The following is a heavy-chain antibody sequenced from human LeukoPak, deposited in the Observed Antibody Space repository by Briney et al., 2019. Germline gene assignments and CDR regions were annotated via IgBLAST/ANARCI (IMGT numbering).Heavy chain of an antibody. V-gene: IGHV4-4*07. J-gene: IGHJ5*01. Sequence: PSETLSLTCTVSGGSISSYYWSWIRQPAGKGLEWIGRIYTSGSTNYNPSLKSRVTMSVDTSKNQFSLRLSSVNAADTAVYFCAREGTSGCLNWLDSWGQGTLVTVSS. CDR1: GGSISSYY. CDR3: AREGTSGCLNWLDS. CDR2: IYTSGST. D-gene: IGHD2-15*01.